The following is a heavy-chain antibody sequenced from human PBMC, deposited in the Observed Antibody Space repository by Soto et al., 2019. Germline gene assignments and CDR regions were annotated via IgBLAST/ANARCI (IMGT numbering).Heavy chain of an antibody. CDR2: IIPIFGTA. CDR1: GGTFSSYA. Sequence: GASVKVSCTASGGTFSSYAISWVRQAPGQGLEWMGGIIPIFGTANYAQKFQGRVTITADESTSTAYMELSSLRSEDTAVYYCARGITMIVVDYYGMDVWGQGTTVTVSS. D-gene: IGHD3-22*01. V-gene: IGHV1-69*01. CDR3: ARGITMIVVDYYGMDV. J-gene: IGHJ6*02.